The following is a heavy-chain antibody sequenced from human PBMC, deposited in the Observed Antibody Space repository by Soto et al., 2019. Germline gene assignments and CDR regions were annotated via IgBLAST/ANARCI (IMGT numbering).Heavy chain of an antibody. V-gene: IGHV3-21*01. Sequence: EVQLVESGGGLVKPGGSLRLSCAASGFTFSSYSMNWVRQAPGKGLEWVSSISSSSSYIYYADSVKGRFTISRDNAKNSLYLQMDSLRAEDTAVYYCARDDYGDSQSDYWGQGTLVTVSS. D-gene: IGHD4-17*01. CDR2: ISSSSSYI. CDR3: ARDDYGDSQSDY. CDR1: GFTFSSYS. J-gene: IGHJ4*02.